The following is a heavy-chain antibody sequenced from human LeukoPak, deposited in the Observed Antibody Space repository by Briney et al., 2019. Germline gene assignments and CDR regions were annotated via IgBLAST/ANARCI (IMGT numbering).Heavy chain of an antibody. Sequence: PGGSLRLFCAASGFTFSSYWMSWVRQAPGKGLEWVANIKQDGSEKYYVDSVKGRFTISRDNAKNSLYLQMNSLRAEDTAVYYCAREGDIDIVVVPAAMDYWGQGTLVTVSS. D-gene: IGHD2-2*01. CDR1: GFTFSSYW. CDR3: AREGDIDIVVVPAAMDY. CDR2: IKQDGSEK. J-gene: IGHJ4*02. V-gene: IGHV3-7*01.